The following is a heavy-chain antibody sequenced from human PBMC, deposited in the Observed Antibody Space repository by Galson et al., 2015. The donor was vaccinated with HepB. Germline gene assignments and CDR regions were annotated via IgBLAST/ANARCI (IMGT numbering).Heavy chain of an antibody. CDR3: ARGRLSSSSWYGGGFGAFDY. Sequence: SVKVSCKASGYTFTSYGISWVRQAPGQGLEWMGWISAYNGNTNYAQKLQGRVTMTTDTSTSTAYMELRSLRSDDTAVYYCARGRLSSSSWYGGGFGAFDYWGQGTLVTVSS. V-gene: IGHV1-18*01. CDR1: GYTFTSYG. D-gene: IGHD6-13*01. J-gene: IGHJ4*02. CDR2: ISAYNGNT.